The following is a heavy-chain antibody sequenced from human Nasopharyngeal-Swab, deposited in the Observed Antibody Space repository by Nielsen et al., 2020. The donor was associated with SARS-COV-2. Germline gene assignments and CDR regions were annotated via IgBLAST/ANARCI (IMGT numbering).Heavy chain of an antibody. CDR3: ASSNDFWTGYPEYFQR. V-gene: IGHV1-3*01. D-gene: IGHD3/OR15-3a*01. J-gene: IGHJ1*01. CDR1: GDTFTKYA. Sequence: ASVKVSCNASGDTFTKYAIHWVRQAPGQRLEWMGWINAANSKTKYSQRFQARVTFTRDTSASTAYMELSSLTSEDTAVYYCASSNDFWTGYPEYFQRWGQGTLVTVSS. CDR2: INAANSKT.